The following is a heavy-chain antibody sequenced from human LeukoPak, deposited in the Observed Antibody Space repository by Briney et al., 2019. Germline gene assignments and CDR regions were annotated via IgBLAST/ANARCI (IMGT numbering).Heavy chain of an antibody. J-gene: IGHJ5*02. Sequence: PGGSLRLSCAASGFTFSSYAMSWVRQAPGKGLEWVSAISGSGGSTYYADSVKGRFTISRDNSKNTLYLQMNSLRAEDRAVYYCAKTSQQLDWFDPWGQGTLVTVSS. V-gene: IGHV3-23*01. CDR2: ISGSGGST. CDR1: GFTFSSYA. CDR3: AKTSQQLDWFDP. D-gene: IGHD6-13*01.